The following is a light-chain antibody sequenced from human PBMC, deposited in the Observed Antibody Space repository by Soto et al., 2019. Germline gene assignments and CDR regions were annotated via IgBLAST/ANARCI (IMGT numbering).Light chain of an antibody. V-gene: IGKV1-6*01. CDR2: AAS. Sequence: AIPMTQSPSSLSASVGDGVTITCRASQGIRNDLGWYQQKPGKAPKLLIYAASSLQSGVPSRFSGSGSGTDFTLTISSLQPEDFATYYCLQDYNYPLTFGGGTKVEIK. J-gene: IGKJ4*01. CDR3: LQDYNYPLT. CDR1: QGIRND.